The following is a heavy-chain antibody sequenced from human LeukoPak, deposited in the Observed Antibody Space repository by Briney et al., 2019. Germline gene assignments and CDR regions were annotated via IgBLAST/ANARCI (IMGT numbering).Heavy chain of an antibody. CDR2: ISGSTIST. V-gene: IGHV3-23*01. CDR1: GFTFSNYA. D-gene: IGHD2-21*02. Sequence: GGSLRRSCAASGFTFSNYAMSWVRQAPGKGLEWVSTISGSTISTYYADSVKGRFTVSRDNSNNTLYLQMNSLRAEDTAVYYCAKSPPVTAKGWYFDYWGQGTRVTVSS. J-gene: IGHJ4*02. CDR3: AKSPPVTAKGWYFDY.